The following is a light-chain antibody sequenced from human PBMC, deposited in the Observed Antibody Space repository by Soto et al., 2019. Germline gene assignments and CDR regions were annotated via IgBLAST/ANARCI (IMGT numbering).Light chain of an antibody. CDR2: GAS. CDR1: QSVFSN. V-gene: IGKV3-15*01. J-gene: IGKJ3*01. Sequence: EIVMTQSPATLSVSPGERATLSCRASQSVFSNLAWYQQKPGQPPRLLISGASTGATGLPDRFSGCGSGTEFTHPISSLQSEDFATYYCQQYNNWPYTFGPGTRVDFK. CDR3: QQYNNWPYT.